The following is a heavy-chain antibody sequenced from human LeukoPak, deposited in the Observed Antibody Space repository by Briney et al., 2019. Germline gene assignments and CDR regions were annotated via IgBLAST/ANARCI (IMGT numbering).Heavy chain of an antibody. J-gene: IGHJ4*02. CDR1: GYTFTSYY. Sequence: SVKVSCKASGYTFTSYYIHWVRQAPGQGLEWMGIINPSGGSTTYAQKFQGRVTMTRDTSTSTVYMELSSLRSEDTAVYYCARAVKSIYCSGGICYSRYWGQGTLVTVSS. V-gene: IGHV1-46*01. CDR2: INPSGGST. D-gene: IGHD2-15*01. CDR3: ARAVKSIYCSGGICYSRY.